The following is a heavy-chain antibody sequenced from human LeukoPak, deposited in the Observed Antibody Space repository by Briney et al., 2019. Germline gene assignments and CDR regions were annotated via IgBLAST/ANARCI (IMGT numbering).Heavy chain of an antibody. CDR1: GGSISSYY. CDR3: ARSGVRYSSSWYLVY. Sequence: SETLSLTCTVSGGSISSYYWSRIRQPPGKGLEWIGYIYYSGSTNYNPSLKSRVTISVDTSKNQFSLKLSSVTAADTAVYYCARSGVRYSSSWYLVYWGQGTLVTVSS. CDR2: IYYSGST. J-gene: IGHJ4*02. V-gene: IGHV4-59*01. D-gene: IGHD6-13*01.